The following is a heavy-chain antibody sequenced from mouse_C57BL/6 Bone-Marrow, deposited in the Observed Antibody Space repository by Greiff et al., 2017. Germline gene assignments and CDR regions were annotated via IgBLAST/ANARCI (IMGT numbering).Heavy chain of an antibody. CDR1: GFNIKNTY. Sequence: VQLQQSVAELVRPGASVKLSCTASGFNIKNTYMHWVKQRPEQGLEWIGRIDPANGNTKYAPKFQGKATITADTSSNTAYLQLSSLTSEDTASDYCASHYYSSSYVYAMDDWGQGTTVTVSS. CDR3: ASHYYSSSYVYAMDD. D-gene: IGHD1-1*01. J-gene: IGHJ4*01. CDR2: IDPANGNT. V-gene: IGHV14-3*01.